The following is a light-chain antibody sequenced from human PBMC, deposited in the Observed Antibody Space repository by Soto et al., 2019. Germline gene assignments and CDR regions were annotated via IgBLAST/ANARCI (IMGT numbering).Light chain of an antibody. V-gene: IGKV3D-20*01. CDR3: QQYGISPS. Sequence: DIVFTQSPATLSLSPGEGAALDCGGSQRVRGGFLAWYRQKPGLAPRLVLYDTSFTATGSPDRFSGSGSGTDFTLTISRLDPEDFAVYYCQQYGISPSFGQGTKVDIK. CDR2: DTS. CDR1: QRVRGGF. J-gene: IGKJ1*01.